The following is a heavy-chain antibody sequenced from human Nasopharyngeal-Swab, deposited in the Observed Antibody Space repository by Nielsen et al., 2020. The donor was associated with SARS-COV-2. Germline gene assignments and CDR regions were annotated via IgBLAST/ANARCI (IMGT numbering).Heavy chain of an antibody. V-gene: IGHV1-46*01. CDR2: THPSGGRT. Sequence: ASVKVSCKASGYTFTNYHMHWIRQAPGKGLEWMGITHPSGGRTTYAQNFQGRVTMTSDTSTSTVYMDLSSLRSEDTAVYYCARDFDGSWTFDYWGQGTPVTVSS. D-gene: IGHD6-13*01. J-gene: IGHJ4*02. CDR3: ARDFDGSWTFDY. CDR1: GYTFTNYH.